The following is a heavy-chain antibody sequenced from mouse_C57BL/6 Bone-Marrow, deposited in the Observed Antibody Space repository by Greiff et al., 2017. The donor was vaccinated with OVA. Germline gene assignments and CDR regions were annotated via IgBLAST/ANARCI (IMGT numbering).Heavy chain of an antibody. D-gene: IGHD2-2*01. CDR3: ARQGIYYGYDDWYFDV. Sequence: EVKLMESGGGLVQPGGSLKLSCAASGFTFSDYYMYWVRQTPEKRLEWVAYISNGGGSTYYPDTVKGRFTISRDNAKNTLYLQMSRLKSEDTAMYYCARQGIYYGYDDWYFDVWGTGTTVTVSS. V-gene: IGHV5-12*01. J-gene: IGHJ1*03. CDR2: ISNGGGST. CDR1: GFTFSDYY.